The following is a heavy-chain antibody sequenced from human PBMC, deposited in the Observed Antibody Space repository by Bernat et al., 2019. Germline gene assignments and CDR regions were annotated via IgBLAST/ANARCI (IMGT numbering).Heavy chain of an antibody. CDR1: GGSISGGGYY. CDR2: IYYSGST. V-gene: IGHV4-31*03. Sequence: QVQLQESGPGLVKPSQTLSLTCTVSGGSISGGGYYWSWIRQHPGKGLEWIGYIYYSGSTYYNPSLKSRITISVDTSKNQISLKLTSVTAADTAVYYCARVVVSSRPYWFDPWGQGTLVTVSS. CDR3: ARVVVSSRPYWFDP. D-gene: IGHD2-2*01. J-gene: IGHJ5*02.